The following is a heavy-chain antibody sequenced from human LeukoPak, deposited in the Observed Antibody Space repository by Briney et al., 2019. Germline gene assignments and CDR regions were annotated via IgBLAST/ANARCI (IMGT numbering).Heavy chain of an antibody. J-gene: IGHJ5*02. D-gene: IGHD2-2*02. CDR3: ARVLVLAAILWFDP. V-gene: IGHV3-21*01. Sequence: GGSLRLSCAASGFTFSSYSMNWVRQAPGKGLEWVSSISSSSSYIYYADSVKGRFTISRDNAKNSLYLQMNSLRAEDTAVYYCARVLVLAAILWFDPWGQGTLVTVSS. CDR1: GFTFSSYS. CDR2: ISSSSSYI.